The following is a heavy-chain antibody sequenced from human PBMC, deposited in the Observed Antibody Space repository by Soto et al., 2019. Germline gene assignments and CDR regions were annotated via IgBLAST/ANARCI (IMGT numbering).Heavy chain of an antibody. D-gene: IGHD3-22*01. J-gene: IGHJ4*02. CDR3: ARVGWEDDSSGSFAY. CDR2: IYYSGST. V-gene: IGHV4-61*01. CDR1: GGSVSSGSYY. Sequence: PSETLSLTCTVFGGSVSSGSYYWSWIRQPPGKGLEWIGYIYYSGSTNYNPSLKSRVTISVDTSKNQFSLKLSSVTAADTAVYYCARVGWEDDSSGSFAYWGQGTLVTVSS.